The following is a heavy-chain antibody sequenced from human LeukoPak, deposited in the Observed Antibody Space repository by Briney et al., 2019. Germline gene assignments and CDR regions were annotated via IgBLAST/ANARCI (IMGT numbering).Heavy chain of an antibody. CDR1: GYTFTSYD. J-gene: IGHJ4*02. V-gene: IGHV1-8*01. Sequence: SVKVSCKASGYTFTSYDINWVRQATGQGLEWMGWMNPNSGNTGYAQKFQGRVTMTRNTSISTAYMELSSLRSEDTAVYYCARGRVTYCSGGSCYSIGLEFDYWGQGTLVTVSS. CDR2: MNPNSGNT. D-gene: IGHD2-15*01. CDR3: ARGRVTYCSGGSCYSIGLEFDY.